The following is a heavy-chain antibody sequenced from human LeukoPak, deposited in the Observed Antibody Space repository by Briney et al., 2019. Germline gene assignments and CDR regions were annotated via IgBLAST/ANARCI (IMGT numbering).Heavy chain of an antibody. CDR1: GGSISSYY. Sequence: PSETLSLTCTVSGGSISSYYWSWIRQPPGKGLEWIGYIYYSGSTNYNPSLKSRVTISVDTSKNQFSLKLSSVTAADTAVYYCARHQVPAAILPWGQGTLVTVSS. V-gene: IGHV4-59*08. D-gene: IGHD2-2*01. J-gene: IGHJ5*02. CDR3: ARHQVPAAILP. CDR2: IYYSGST.